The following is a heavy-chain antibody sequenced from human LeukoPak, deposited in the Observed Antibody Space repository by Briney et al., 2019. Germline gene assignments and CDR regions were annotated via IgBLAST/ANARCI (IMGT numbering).Heavy chain of an antibody. D-gene: IGHD3-16*02. Sequence: GRSLRLSCAASGFTFSSYGMHWVRQAPGKGLEWVAVISYDGSNKYYADSVKGRFTISRDSSKNTLYLQMNSLRAEDTAVYYCAKDYDYVWGSYRYTGHAFDIWGQGTMVTVSS. CDR2: ISYDGSNK. V-gene: IGHV3-30*18. CDR1: GFTFSSYG. CDR3: AKDYDYVWGSYRYTGHAFDI. J-gene: IGHJ3*02.